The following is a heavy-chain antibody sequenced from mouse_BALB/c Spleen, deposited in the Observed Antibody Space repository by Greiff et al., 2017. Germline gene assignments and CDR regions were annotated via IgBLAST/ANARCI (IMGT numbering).Heavy chain of an antibody. V-gene: IGHV5-15*02. CDR2: ISNLAYSI. D-gene: IGHD2-4*01. CDR1: GFTFSDYG. J-gene: IGHJ4*01. Sequence: EVQGVESGGGLVQPGGSRKLSCAASGFTFSDYGMAWVRQAPGKGPEWVAFISNLAYSIYYADTVTGRFTISRENAKNTLYLEMSSLRSEDTAMYYCARRLPLYAMDYWGQGTSVTVSS. CDR3: ARRLPLYAMDY.